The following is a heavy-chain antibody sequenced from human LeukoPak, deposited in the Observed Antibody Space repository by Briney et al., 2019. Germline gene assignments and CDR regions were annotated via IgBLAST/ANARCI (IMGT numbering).Heavy chain of an antibody. CDR1: GGTFSSYA. CDR3: GTGGIAVAGAITDYYYYGMDV. CDR2: IIPILGIA. V-gene: IGHV1-69*04. Sequence: SVKVSCKASGGTFSSYAISWVRQAPGQGPEWMGRIIPILGIANYAQKFQGRVTITADKSTSTAYMVLSSLRSEDTAVYYCGTGGIAVAGAITDYYYYGMDVWGQGTTVTVSS. J-gene: IGHJ6*02. D-gene: IGHD6-19*01.